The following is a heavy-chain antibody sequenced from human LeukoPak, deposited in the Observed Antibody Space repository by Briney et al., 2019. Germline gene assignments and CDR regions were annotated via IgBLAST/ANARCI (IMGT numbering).Heavy chain of an antibody. V-gene: IGHV1-46*01. CDR2: INPSGGST. J-gene: IGHJ3*02. D-gene: IGHD3-16*01. CDR1: GYTFTSYD. Sequence: GASVKVSCKASGYTFTSYDINWVRQATGQGLEWMGIINPSGGSTTYAQKFHGRVTMTRDTSTSTVYMELSSLRSDDTAVYYCARDFSLGEDIWGQGTMVTVSS. CDR3: ARDFSLGEDI.